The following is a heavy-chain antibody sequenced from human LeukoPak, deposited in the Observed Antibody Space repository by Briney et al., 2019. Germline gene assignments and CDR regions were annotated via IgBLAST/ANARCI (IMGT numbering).Heavy chain of an antibody. CDR3: ARAGIVNWFDP. CDR2: IYYSGST. J-gene: IGHJ5*02. Sequence: SETLSLTCTVSGGSISSYYWRWIRQPPGKGLEWLGYIYYSGSTNYIPSLKSQVTISVDTSKNQFSLKLSSVTAADTAVYYCARAGIVNWFDPWGQGTLVTVSS. D-gene: IGHD2-15*01. CDR1: GGSISSYY. V-gene: IGHV4-59*01.